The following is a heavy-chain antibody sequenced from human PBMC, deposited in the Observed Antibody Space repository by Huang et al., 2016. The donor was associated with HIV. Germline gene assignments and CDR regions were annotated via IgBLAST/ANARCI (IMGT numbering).Heavy chain of an antibody. CDR1: GGTFSTNA. V-gene: IGHV1-69*13. D-gene: IGHD2-21*02. CDR3: ARQPYCGGDCAHYYYFYMDV. J-gene: IGHJ6*03. CDR2: IIPRCGTT. Sequence: VQLVQSGAEVKRPGASVKVSCRASGGTFSTNAVSWVRQAPGQGLEWMGGIIPRCGTTNYAQRLQGKVTITADESSSTVYMELSSLRADDTAVYYCARQPYCGGDCAHYYYFYMDVWGKGTTVTVSS.